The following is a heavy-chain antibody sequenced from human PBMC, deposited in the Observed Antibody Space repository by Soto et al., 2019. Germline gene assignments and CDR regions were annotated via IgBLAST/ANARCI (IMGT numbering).Heavy chain of an antibody. CDR3: ARGGITMVRGVMRYYYYGMDV. J-gene: IGHJ6*02. CDR2: IIPIFGTA. Sequence: QVQLVQSGAEVKKPGSSVKVSCKASGGTFSSYAISWVRQAPGQGLEWMGGIIPIFGTANYAQKLQGRVTITAEESTSTAYMERSSLRSEDTAVYYCARGGITMVRGVMRYYYYGMDVWGQGTTVTVSS. CDR1: GGTFSSYA. D-gene: IGHD3-10*01. V-gene: IGHV1-69*01.